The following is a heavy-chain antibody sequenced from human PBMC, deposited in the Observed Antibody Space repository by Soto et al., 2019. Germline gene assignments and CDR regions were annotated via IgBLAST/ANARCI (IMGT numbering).Heavy chain of an antibody. CDR1: GFTFSGYW. J-gene: IGHJ5*02. Sequence: GGSLRLSCAASGFTFSGYWMHWVRQAPGKGLVWVSRIRSDGSITSYADSVKGRFTISRDNARNTLYLQMNSLRAEDTAVYYCARSDWFDPWRPRTLVTVSS. CDR3: ARSDWFDP. V-gene: IGHV3-74*01. CDR2: IRSDGSIT.